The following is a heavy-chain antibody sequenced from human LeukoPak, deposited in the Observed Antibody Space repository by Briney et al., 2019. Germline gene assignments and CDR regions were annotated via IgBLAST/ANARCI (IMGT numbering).Heavy chain of an antibody. D-gene: IGHD5-18*01. V-gene: IGHV1-18*01. J-gene: IGHJ4*02. CDR3: ARSGSYAYGYADY. CDR2: ISGHNDNT. Sequence: ASVKVSCKASGYTFATYGITWVRQAPGQGLEWMGWISGHNDNTNYAQNLQGRVTMTTDTSTSTAYMEVTSLRSDDTAVYYCARSGSYAYGYADYWGQGTLVTVSS. CDR1: GYTFATYG.